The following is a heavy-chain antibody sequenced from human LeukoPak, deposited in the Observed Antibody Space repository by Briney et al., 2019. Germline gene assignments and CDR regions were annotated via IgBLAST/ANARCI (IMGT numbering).Heavy chain of an antibody. CDR3: AKVQGGSYPRVF. CDR1: RFTFSSYA. J-gene: IGHJ4*02. D-gene: IGHD1-26*01. V-gene: IGHV3-23*01. Sequence: PGGSLRLSCAASRFTFSSYAMSWVRQAPGKGLQWVSTVSGSGGNTYYADSVKGRFTISRDNSKNTLYLQMNSRRAEDTAVYYGAKVQGGSYPRVFWGQGTLVTVSS. CDR2: VSGSGGNT.